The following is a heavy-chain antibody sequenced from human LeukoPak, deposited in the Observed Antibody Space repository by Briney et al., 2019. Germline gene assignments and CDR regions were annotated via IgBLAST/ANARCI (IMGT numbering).Heavy chain of an antibody. V-gene: IGHV3-30*02. J-gene: IGHJ5*02. CDR1: GFTFSSYG. CDR3: AKTGGGLTTMVRGVLNWFDP. Sequence: GGSLRLSCAASGFTFSSYGMHWVRQAPGKGLEWVAFIRYDGSNKYYADSVKGRFTISRDNSKNTLYLQMNSLRAEDTAVYYCAKTGGGLTTMVRGVLNWFDPWGQGTLVTVSS. D-gene: IGHD3-10*01. CDR2: IRYDGSNK.